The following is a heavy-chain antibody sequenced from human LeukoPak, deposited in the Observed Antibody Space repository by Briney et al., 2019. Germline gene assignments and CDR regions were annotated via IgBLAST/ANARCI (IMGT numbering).Heavy chain of an antibody. V-gene: IGHV4-59*12. CDR2: IYYSGST. Sequence: SETLSLTCTVSGGSISSYYWSWIRQPPGKGLEWIGYIYYSGSTNYNPSLKSRVTISVDTSKNQFSLKLSSVTAADTAVYYCARGQLDCSSTSCYTVWFDPWGQGTLVTVSS. J-gene: IGHJ5*02. CDR1: GGSISSYY. D-gene: IGHD2-2*02. CDR3: ARGQLDCSSTSCYTVWFDP.